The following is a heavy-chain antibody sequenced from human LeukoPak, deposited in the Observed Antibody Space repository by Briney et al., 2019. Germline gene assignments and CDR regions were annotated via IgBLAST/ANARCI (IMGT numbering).Heavy chain of an antibody. V-gene: IGHV3-23*01. J-gene: IGHJ6*02. CDR3: AKMSGWYVTRSYYYGMDV. D-gene: IGHD6-19*01. CDR2: ISGSGGST. Sequence: PGGSLRLSCAASGFTFSSYEMSWVRQAPGKGLEWVSAISGSGGSTYYADSVKGRFTISRDNSKNTLYLQMNSLRAEDTAVYYCAKMSGWYVTRSYYYGMDVWGQGTTVTVSS. CDR1: GFTFSSYE.